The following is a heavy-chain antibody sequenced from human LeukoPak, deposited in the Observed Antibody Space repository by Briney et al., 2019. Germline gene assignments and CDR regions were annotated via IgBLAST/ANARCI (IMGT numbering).Heavy chain of an antibody. D-gene: IGHD3-16*02. V-gene: IGHV4-38-2*02. J-gene: IGHJ5*02. CDR1: GYSMSSGYY. CDR3: ARAGMITFGGVIVESPSAGRHWFDP. CDR2: IYRSGST. Sequence: PSETLSLTCTVSGYSMSSGYYWGWIRQPPGKGREWIGSIYRSGSTYYNTSLKSRVTISVDTSKNQFSLKLSSVTAADTAVYYSARAGMITFGGVIVESPSAGRHWFDPWGQGTLVTVSS.